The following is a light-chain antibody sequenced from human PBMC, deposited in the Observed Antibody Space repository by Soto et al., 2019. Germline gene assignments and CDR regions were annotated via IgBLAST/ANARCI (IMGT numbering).Light chain of an antibody. CDR2: DAS. CDR3: QQFNNYPLT. Sequence: AIQLSQSPSSLSASVGCRFTITCRASQGISSAVAWYQQKPGKPPKLLMYDASSLESGVPPRFRGSGSGTDFTLSISSLQPEDFATYYCQQFNNYPLTFGQGTRLEIK. V-gene: IGKV1D-13*01. J-gene: IGKJ5*01. CDR1: QGISSA.